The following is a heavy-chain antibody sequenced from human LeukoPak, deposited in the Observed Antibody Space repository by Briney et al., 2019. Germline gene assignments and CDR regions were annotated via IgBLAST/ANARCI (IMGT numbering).Heavy chain of an antibody. D-gene: IGHD1-7*01. Sequence: ASVKVSCKVSGYALTELSMQWVREAPGKGLEWMGGFDPEDGETIYAQKFQGRVTMTEDTSTDTAYMELSSLRSEDTAVYYCAITGTTTLTLDYWGQGTLVTVSS. J-gene: IGHJ4*02. CDR2: FDPEDGET. CDR3: AITGTTTLTLDY. V-gene: IGHV1-24*01. CDR1: GYALTELS.